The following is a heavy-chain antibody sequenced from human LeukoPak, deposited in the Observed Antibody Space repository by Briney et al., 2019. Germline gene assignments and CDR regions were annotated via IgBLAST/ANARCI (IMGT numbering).Heavy chain of an antibody. D-gene: IGHD6-19*01. CDR3: GGDSSGWSDDGIDI. Sequence: GTSVKVSCKASGYTFSDYYIHWVRQAPGQGLKWMGWINPKNGATNYAQSFQGRVTMTRDTFINTAYLELNRLTSDDTAVYYCGGDSSGWSDDGIDIWGQGTMFTVSS. J-gene: IGHJ3*02. CDR1: GYTFSDYY. CDR2: INPKNGAT. V-gene: IGHV1-2*02.